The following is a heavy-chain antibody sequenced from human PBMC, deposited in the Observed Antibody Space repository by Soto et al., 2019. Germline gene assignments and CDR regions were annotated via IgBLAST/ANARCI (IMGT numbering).Heavy chain of an antibody. D-gene: IGHD3-3*02. CDR3: ARLPSRHLVDY. V-gene: IGHV4-39*01. CDR2: MFYGVST. J-gene: IGHJ4*02. CDR1: GSSINSSGYY. Sequence: SETLSLTCTVSGSSINSSGYYWGWIHQPPGKGLEWIGSMFYGVSTYYNPSLKSRVTVSVDTSKNQFSLNLRSVTAADTAVYYCARLPSRHLVDYWGQGTLVTVSS.